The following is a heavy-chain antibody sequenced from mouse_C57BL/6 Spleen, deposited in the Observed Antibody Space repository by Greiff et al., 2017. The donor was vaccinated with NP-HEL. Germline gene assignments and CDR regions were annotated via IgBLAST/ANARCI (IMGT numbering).Heavy chain of an antibody. V-gene: IGHV5-17*01. Sequence: EVHLVESGGGLVKPGGSLKLSCAASGFTFSDYGMHWVRQAPEKGLEWVAYISSGSSTIYYADTVKGRFTISRDNAKNTLFLQMTSLRSEDTAMYYCAIPYYYGEAMDYWGQGTSVTVSS. CDR2: ISSGSSTI. CDR1: GFTFSDYG. CDR3: AIPYYYGEAMDY. J-gene: IGHJ4*01. D-gene: IGHD1-1*01.